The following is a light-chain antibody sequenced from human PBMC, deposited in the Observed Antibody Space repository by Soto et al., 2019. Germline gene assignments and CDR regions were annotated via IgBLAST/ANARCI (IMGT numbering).Light chain of an antibody. J-gene: IGLJ2*01. CDR1: SSNIGAGYD. CDR3: QSYDNSLSGSL. Sequence: QLVLTQPPSVSGAPGQRVTISCTGSSSNIGAGYDVHWYQQLPGKAPKLLIYGDYNRPSGVPDRFSGSRSGTSASLAITGLQAEDEADYYCQSYDNSLSGSLFGGGTKVTVL. CDR2: GDY. V-gene: IGLV1-40*01.